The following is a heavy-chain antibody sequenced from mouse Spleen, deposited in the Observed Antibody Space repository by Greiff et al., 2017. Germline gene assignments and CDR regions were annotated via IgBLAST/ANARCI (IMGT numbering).Heavy chain of an antibody. CDR3: ARQGDYGTNFAY. J-gene: IGHJ3*01. Sequence: EVKLMESGGGLVKPGGSLKLSCAASGFTFSSYAMSWVRQTPEKRLEWVATISSGGSYTYYPDSVKGRFTISRDNAKNTLYLQMSSLRSEDTAMYYCARQGDYGTNFAYWGQGTLVTVSA. CDR1: GFTFSSYA. D-gene: IGHD2-1*01. CDR2: ISSGGSYT. V-gene: IGHV5-9-3*01.